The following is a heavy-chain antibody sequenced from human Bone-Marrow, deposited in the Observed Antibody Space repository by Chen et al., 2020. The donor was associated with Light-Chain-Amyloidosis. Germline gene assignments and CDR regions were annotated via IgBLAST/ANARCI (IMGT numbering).Heavy chain of an antibody. D-gene: IGHD5-12*01. CDR3: ARRRDGYNFDY. Sequence: EVQLELSGPEVKKPGESLKISCKGSGYTFPNYWIGWVRQMPGKGLEWMGVIYPDDSDARYSPSFEGQVTISADKSITTAYLQWRILKASDTAMYYCARRRDGYNFDYWGQGTLVTVSS. J-gene: IGHJ4*02. V-gene: IGHV5-51*01. CDR2: IYPDDSDA. CDR1: GYTFPNYW.